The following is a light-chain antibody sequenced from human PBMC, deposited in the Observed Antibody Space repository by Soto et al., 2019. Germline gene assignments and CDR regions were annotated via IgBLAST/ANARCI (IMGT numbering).Light chain of an antibody. V-gene: IGLV2-14*01. CDR3: SSYTSSSTLV. CDR1: SRDVGGYNY. CDR2: EVS. Sequence: QSALTQPASVSGSPGQSITISCTGTSRDVGGYNYVSWYQQYPGKVPKLLIYEVSNRPSGVSSRFSGSKSGDTASLTISGLQPEDEADYYCSSYTSSSTLVFGTGTKVTVL. J-gene: IGLJ1*01.